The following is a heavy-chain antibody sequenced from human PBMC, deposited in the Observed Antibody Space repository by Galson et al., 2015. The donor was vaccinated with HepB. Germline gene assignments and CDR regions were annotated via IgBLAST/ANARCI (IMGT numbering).Heavy chain of an antibody. CDR1: GFTFSSYA. CDR2: ISYDGSNK. J-gene: IGHJ4*02. Sequence: SLRLSCAASGFTFSSYAMHWVRQAPGKGLEWVAVISYDGSNKYYADSVKGRFTISRDNSKNTLYLQMNSLRAEDTAVYYCASSTAMVNFDYWCQGTLVTVSS. D-gene: IGHD5-18*01. V-gene: IGHV3-30-3*01. CDR3: ASSTAMVNFDY.